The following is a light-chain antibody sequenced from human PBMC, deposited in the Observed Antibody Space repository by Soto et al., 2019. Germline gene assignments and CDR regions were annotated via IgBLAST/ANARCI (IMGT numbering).Light chain of an antibody. CDR2: ENN. V-gene: IGLV1-40*01. J-gene: IGLJ3*02. CDR3: QSYDSSLSVVL. Sequence: QSVLTQPPSVSGAPGQRVTISCTGSSSNIGAGYGVHWYQQPPGRAPKVLMYENNKRPSGVPDRFSGSKSGTSASLVITGLQAEDEADYYCQSYDSSLSVVLFGGGTKLTVL. CDR1: SSNIGAGYG.